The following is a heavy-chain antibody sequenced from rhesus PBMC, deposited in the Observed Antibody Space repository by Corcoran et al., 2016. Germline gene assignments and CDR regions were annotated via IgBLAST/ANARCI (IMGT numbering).Heavy chain of an antibody. Sequence: QVQLQESGPGLVKPSETLSLTCAVSGYSISSGYGWRWIRKPPGKGLEWIGYISYSGSSYYTPSVKSRVTISIDTSKNQFSLKLSSVTAADTAVYYCARQVTTSNRFDVWGPGVLVTVSS. V-gene: IGHV4-127*01. J-gene: IGHJ5-1*01. D-gene: IGHD4-17*01. CDR2: ISYSGSS. CDR3: ARQVTTSNRFDV. CDR1: GYSISSGYG.